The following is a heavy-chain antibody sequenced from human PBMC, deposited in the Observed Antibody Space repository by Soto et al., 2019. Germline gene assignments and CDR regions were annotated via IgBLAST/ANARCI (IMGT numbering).Heavy chain of an antibody. Sequence: PGGSLRLSCAASGFTASSSQMSWVRQALGKGLEWVSIIYSGDTGGTTYYADSVKGRFTISRDNSKNTLYLQMTSLRAEDTAVYYCTRDRNYFDYWGQGTLVTVSS. CDR1: GFTASSSQ. J-gene: IGHJ4*02. CDR3: TRDRNYFDY. V-gene: IGHV3-53*01. CDR2: IYSGDTGGTT.